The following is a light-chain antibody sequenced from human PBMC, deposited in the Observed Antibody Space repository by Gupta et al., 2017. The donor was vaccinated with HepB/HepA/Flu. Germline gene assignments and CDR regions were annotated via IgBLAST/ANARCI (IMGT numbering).Light chain of an antibody. CDR2: AAS. V-gene: IGKV1-39*01. Sequence: IQLTHYPPSLSSAVGDRVTITCRASQSIRSYLDWYQQKPGKAPKHLIYAASSLQSGVPSRFSGSGSGTDFTLTISSLQPEDFATYYCQQSYSTPPTFGQGTKVEIK. J-gene: IGKJ1*01. CDR1: QSIRSY. CDR3: QQSYSTPPT.